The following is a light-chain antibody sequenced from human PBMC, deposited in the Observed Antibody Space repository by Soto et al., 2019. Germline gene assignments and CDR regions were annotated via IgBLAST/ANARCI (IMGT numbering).Light chain of an antibody. CDR2: DAS. V-gene: IGKV1-5*01. CDR1: QSISSW. CDR3: QQYNSYLPT. Sequence: DIQMTQSPSTLSASVGDRVTITCRASQSISSWLAWYQQKPGKAPKLLIYDASSLESGVPSRFSGSGSGTEFTLTFSSLQPDDFATYYCQQYNSYLPTFGGGTKVEIK. J-gene: IGKJ4*01.